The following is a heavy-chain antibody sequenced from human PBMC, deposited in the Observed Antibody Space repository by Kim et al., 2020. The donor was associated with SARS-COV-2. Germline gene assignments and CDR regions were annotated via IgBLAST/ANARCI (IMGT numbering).Heavy chain of an antibody. CDR2: INPSGGST. CDR1: GYTFTSYY. J-gene: IGHJ3*02. Sequence: ASVKVSCKASGYTFTSYYMHWVRQAPGQGLEWMGIINPSGGSTSYAQKFQGRVTMTRDTSTSTVYMELSSLRSEDTAVYYCARASLEGSGSYATDAFDIWGQGTMVTVSS. CDR3: ARASLEGSGSYATDAFDI. V-gene: IGHV1-46*01. D-gene: IGHD3-10*01.